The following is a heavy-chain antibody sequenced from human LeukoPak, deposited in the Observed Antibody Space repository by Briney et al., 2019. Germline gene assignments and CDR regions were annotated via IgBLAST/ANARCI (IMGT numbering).Heavy chain of an antibody. CDR2: IDSDGTST. CDR1: GFTFSSYW. J-gene: IGHJ4*01. D-gene: IGHD2-15*01. V-gene: IGHV3-74*01. CDR3: ARPPAPAYFDY. Sequence: GGSLRLSCAASGFTFSSYWMHWVRQAPGKGLVWVSRIDSDGTSTRYADSVKGRFTISRDNAKNTLYLQMNSLRAEDTAVYYCARPPAPAYFDYWSQGSLVIVSS.